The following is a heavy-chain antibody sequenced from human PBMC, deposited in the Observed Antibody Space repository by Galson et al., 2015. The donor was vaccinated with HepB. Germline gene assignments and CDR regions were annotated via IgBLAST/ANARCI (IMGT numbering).Heavy chain of an antibody. CDR3: AKDDNYYDSSGYYPGAFDT. Sequence: SLRLSCAASGFSFRSYGMHWVRQAPGKGLEWVAVISYDGSHKYYADSVKGRFTISRDNSKNTLYLQMDSLRAEDTAVYYCAKDDNYYDSSGYYPGAFDTWGQGTMVTVSS. CDR2: ISYDGSHK. J-gene: IGHJ3*02. V-gene: IGHV3-30*18. CDR1: GFSFRSYG. D-gene: IGHD3-22*01.